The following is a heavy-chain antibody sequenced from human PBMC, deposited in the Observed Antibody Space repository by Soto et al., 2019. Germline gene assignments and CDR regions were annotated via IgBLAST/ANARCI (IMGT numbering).Heavy chain of an antibody. CDR1: GGTFSSYT. V-gene: IGHV1-69*02. CDR3: ARRIVVGTALDY. D-gene: IGHD2-21*02. CDR2: IIPILGIA. Sequence: SVKVSCKASGGTFSSYTISWVRQAPGQGLEWMGRIIPILGIANYAQKFQGRVTMTKNTSISTAYMELSSLRSEDTAVYYCARRIVVGTALDYWGQGTLVTVSS. J-gene: IGHJ4*02.